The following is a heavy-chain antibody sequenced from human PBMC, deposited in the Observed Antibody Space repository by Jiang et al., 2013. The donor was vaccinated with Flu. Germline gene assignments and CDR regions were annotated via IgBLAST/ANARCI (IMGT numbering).Heavy chain of an antibody. V-gene: IGHV4-31*01. J-gene: IGHJ6*04. CDR1: GGSVSSGGYY. D-gene: IGHD3-3*01. Sequence: GLVKPSQTLSLTCTVSGGSVSSGGYYWSWIRQHPGKGLEWIGYIYYSGSTYYNPSLKSLVTISVDTSKNQFSLKLSSVTAADTAVYYCARGPPLFWSGYWGGGAYYYGMDVWGKGTTVTVSS. CDR3: ARGPPLFWSGYWGGGAYYYGMDV. CDR2: IYYSGST.